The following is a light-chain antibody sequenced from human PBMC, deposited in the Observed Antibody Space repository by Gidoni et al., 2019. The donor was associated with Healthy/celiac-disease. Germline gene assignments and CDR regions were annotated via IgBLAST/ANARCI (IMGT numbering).Light chain of an antibody. CDR1: SSNIGSNT. J-gene: IGLJ3*02. Sequence: QSVLTQPPSASGTPGQRVTISCSGSSSNIGSNTVNWSQQLPGTAPKLLIYSNNQRPSGVPDRFSGSKSGTSASLAISGRQSEDEADYYCAAWDDSLNGWVFGGGTKLTVL. CDR3: AAWDDSLNGWV. CDR2: SNN. V-gene: IGLV1-44*01.